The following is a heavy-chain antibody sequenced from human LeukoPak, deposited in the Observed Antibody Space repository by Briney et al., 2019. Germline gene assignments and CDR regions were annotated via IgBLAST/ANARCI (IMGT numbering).Heavy chain of an antibody. V-gene: IGHV3-21*01. D-gene: IGHD3-22*01. Sequence: PGGTLRLSCAASGFTFSSYGMSWVRQAPGKGLEWVSSISSSSSYIYYADSVKGRFTISRDNAKNSLYLQMNSLRAEDTAVYYCASDPYYYDSSGYASGDYWGQGTLVTVSS. CDR2: ISSSSSYI. J-gene: IGHJ4*02. CDR1: GFTFSSYG. CDR3: ASDPYYYDSSGYASGDY.